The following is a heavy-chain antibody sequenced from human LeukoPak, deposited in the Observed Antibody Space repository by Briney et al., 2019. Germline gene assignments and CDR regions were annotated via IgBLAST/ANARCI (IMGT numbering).Heavy chain of an antibody. CDR2: IYHSGST. J-gene: IGHJ4*02. CDR3: VLSGWYSNYFDY. Sequence: SETLSLTCAVSGYSISSGYYWGWIRQPPGKGLEWIGSIYHSGSTYYNPSLKSRVTISVDTSKDQFSLKLSSVTAADTAVYYCVLSGWYSNYFDYWGQGTLVTVSS. CDR1: GYSISSGYY. V-gene: IGHV4-38-2*01. D-gene: IGHD6-19*01.